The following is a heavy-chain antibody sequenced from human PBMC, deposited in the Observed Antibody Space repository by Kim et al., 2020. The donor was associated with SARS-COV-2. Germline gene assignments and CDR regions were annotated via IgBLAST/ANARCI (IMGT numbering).Heavy chain of an antibody. Sequence: GGSLRLSCAASGFTFSSYGMHWVRQAPGKGLEWVAVIWYDGSNKYYADSVKGRFTISRDNSKNTLYLQMNSLRAEDTAVYYCAKGRLRYGSGRLYGYYGMDVWGQGTTVTVSS. CDR1: GFTFSSYG. CDR2: IWYDGSNK. CDR3: AKGRLRYGSGRLYGYYGMDV. J-gene: IGHJ6*02. D-gene: IGHD3-10*01. V-gene: IGHV3-33*06.